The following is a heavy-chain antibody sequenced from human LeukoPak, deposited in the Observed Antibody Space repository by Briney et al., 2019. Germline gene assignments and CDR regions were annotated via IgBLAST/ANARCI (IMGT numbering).Heavy chain of an antibody. J-gene: IGHJ4*02. V-gene: IGHV1-18*01. Sequence: GASVKVSCKASGYTFISYGISWVRQAPGQGLEWMGWISAYNGNTNYAQKFQGRVTMTTDTSTSTAYMELRSLRSDDTAVYYCARGEVGGSYGIAFDYWGQGALVTVSS. CDR1: GYTFISYG. D-gene: IGHD1-26*01. CDR2: ISAYNGNT. CDR3: ARGEVGGSYGIAFDY.